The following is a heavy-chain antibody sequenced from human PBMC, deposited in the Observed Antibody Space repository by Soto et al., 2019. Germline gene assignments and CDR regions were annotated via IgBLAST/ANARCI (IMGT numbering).Heavy chain of an antibody. CDR1: GGSFSGYY. V-gene: IGHV4-34*01. Sequence: QVQLQQWGAGLLKPSETLSLTCAVYGGSFSGYYWSWIRQPPGKGLEWIGEINHSGSTNYNPSLKSRVTIAVDTYKNQFSLKLSSVTAADTAVYYCARGWGYDYVWGSYRYHPKEYYFDYWGQGTLVTVSS. J-gene: IGHJ4*02. D-gene: IGHD3-16*02. CDR3: ARGWGYDYVWGSYRYHPKEYYFDY. CDR2: INHSGST.